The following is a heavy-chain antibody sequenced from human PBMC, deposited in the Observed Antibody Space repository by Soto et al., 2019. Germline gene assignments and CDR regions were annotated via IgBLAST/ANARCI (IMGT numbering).Heavy chain of an antibody. CDR1: GYTFTSYA. V-gene: IGHV1-3*01. CDR3: ARGVQLWPYFDY. Sequence: ASVKVSCKASGYTFTSYAMHWVRQAPGQRLEWMGWINAGNGNTKYSQKFQGRVTITRDTSASTAYMELSSLRSEDTAVYYCARGVQLWPYFDYWGQGTLVTVSS. D-gene: IGHD5-18*01. CDR2: INAGNGNT. J-gene: IGHJ4*02.